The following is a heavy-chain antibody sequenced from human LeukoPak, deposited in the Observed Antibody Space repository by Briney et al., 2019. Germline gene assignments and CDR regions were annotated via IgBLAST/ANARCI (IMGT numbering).Heavy chain of an antibody. D-gene: IGHD3-22*01. V-gene: IGHV1-8*01. CDR1: GYTFTSYD. CDR2: MNPNSGNT. Sequence: GASVKVSCKASGYTFTSYDINWVRQATGQRLEWMGWMNPNSGNTGYAQKFQGRVTMTRNTSISTAYMELSSLRSEDTAVYYCARALHHYDSSGIGYWGQGTLVTVSS. J-gene: IGHJ4*02. CDR3: ARALHHYDSSGIGY.